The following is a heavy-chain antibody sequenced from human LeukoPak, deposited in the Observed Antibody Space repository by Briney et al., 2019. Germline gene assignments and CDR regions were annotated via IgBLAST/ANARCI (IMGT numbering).Heavy chain of an antibody. CDR2: IIPIFGTA. J-gene: IGHJ6*03. CDR1: GGTFSSYA. CDR3: ARDSGGAVARRYYYMDV. V-gene: IGHV1-69*05. D-gene: IGHD6-19*01. Sequence: SVKVSCKASGGTFSSYAISWVRQAPGQGLEWRGGIIPIFGTANYAQKFQGRVTITTDESTSTAYMELSSLRSEDTAVYYCARDSGGAVARRYYYMDVWGKGTTVTVSS.